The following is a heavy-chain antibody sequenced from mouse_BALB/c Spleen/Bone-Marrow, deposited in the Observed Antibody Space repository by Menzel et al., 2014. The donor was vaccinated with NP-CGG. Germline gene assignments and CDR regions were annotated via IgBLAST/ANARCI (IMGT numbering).Heavy chain of an antibody. CDR2: IWGGGST. CDR3: ARNLRDPFAY. CDR1: GFSLSRYS. V-gene: IGHV2-6-4*01. Sequence: QVQLKESGPGLVAPPQSLSITRTVSGFSLSRYSIHWIRQPPGNGLEWLGMIWGGGSTDYNSALKSRLSISKDNSKSQVFLKMNSLQTDDTAIYYCARNLRDPFAYWGQGTLVTVSA. J-gene: IGHJ3*01.